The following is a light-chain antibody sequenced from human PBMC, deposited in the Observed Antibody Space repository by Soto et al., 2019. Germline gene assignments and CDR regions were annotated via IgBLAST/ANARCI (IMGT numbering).Light chain of an antibody. CDR2: GNS. CDR3: QSYDSSLIGWV. J-gene: IGLJ3*02. V-gene: IGLV1-40*01. CDR1: SSNIGAGYD. Sequence: QSVLTQPPSVSGAPGQRVTISCTGSSSNIGAGYDVHWYQQLPGTAPKLLIYGNSNRPSGVPDRFSGSKSGTSASLASTGLQAEDEADYYCQSYDSSLIGWVFGGGTKVTVL.